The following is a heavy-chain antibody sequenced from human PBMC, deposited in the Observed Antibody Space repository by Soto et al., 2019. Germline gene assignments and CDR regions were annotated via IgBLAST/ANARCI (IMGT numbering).Heavy chain of an antibody. D-gene: IGHD2-8*01. V-gene: IGHV1-46*01. CDR2: INPNGGST. J-gene: IGHJ4*02. CDR3: ARGLGMGDC. Sequence: QVQLVQSGAEVKKPGASVKVSCKASGYTFSSYYIHWVRQAPGQGLEWIAVINPNGGSTNYAQNFKGRATVTRDTSTATVYMDLSALTSEDTAMHYCARGLGMGDCWGQGTLVTVSS. CDR1: GYTFSSYY.